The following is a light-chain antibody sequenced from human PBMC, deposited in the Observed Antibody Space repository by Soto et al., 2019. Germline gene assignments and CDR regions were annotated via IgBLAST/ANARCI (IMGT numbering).Light chain of an antibody. CDR1: QSVSNS. CDR3: QQRSNWPRT. J-gene: IGKJ2*01. CDR2: EAS. V-gene: IGKV3-11*01. Sequence: EIVLTQSPATLSLSPGERATLSCRASQSVSNSLAWYQQKPGQAPRLLIYEASSRATGFPARFSGSGSGTDFTLTISSLEPDDFAVYYCQQRSNWPRTFGQGTKLEIK.